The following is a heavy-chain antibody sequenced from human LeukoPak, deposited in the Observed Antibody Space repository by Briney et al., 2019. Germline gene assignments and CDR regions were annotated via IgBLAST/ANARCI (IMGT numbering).Heavy chain of an antibody. V-gene: IGHV4-34*01. Sequence: PPEALSLTCTVSGGSITSYYWSWIRQPPGKGLEWIGEINHSGSTNYNPSLKSRVTISVDTSKNQFSLKLSSVTAADTAVYYCARAKVGATSLYWFDPWGQGTLVTVSS. CDR3: ARAKVGATSLYWFDP. J-gene: IGHJ5*02. CDR1: GGSITSYY. D-gene: IGHD1-26*01. CDR2: INHSGST.